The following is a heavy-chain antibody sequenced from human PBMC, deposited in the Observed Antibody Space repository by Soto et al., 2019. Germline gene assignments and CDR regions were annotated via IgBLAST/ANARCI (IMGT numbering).Heavy chain of an antibody. CDR1: GFTFSTYA. J-gene: IGHJ4*02. V-gene: IGHV3-23*01. CDR2: ISANGQGI. Sequence: GGSLRLSCAASGFTFSTYALSWVRQAPGKGLEWVSAISANGQGIYYADSVRGRFTISRDNSKNTIFLHMDSLRAEDTAVYYCAKDRNYPRDQFHYWGQGTQVT. D-gene: IGHD1-7*01. CDR3: AKDRNYPRDQFHY.